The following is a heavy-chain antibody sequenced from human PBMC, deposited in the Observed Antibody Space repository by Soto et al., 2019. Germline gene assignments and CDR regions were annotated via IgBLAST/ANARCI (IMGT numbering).Heavy chain of an antibody. D-gene: IGHD3-22*01. J-gene: IGHJ3*02. CDR3: ARVTYYYDSSGYPGAFDI. Sequence: SDTLSLTCAVYGGSFSGYYWSWIRQPPGKGLEWIGEINHSGSTNYNPSLKSRVTISVDTSKNQFSLKLSSVTAADTAVYYCARVTYYYDSSGYPGAFDIWGQGTMVT. CDR1: GGSFSGYY. CDR2: INHSGST. V-gene: IGHV4-34*01.